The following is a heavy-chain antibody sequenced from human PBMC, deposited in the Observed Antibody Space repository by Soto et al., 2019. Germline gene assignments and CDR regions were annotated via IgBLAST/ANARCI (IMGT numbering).Heavy chain of an antibody. J-gene: IGHJ5*02. CDR1: GGSISSYY. CDR3: ARAPYYYDSTGGFDP. Sequence: SETLSLTCTVSGGSISSYYWSWIRQPPGKGLEWIGYIYYSGSTNYNPSLKSRVTISVDTSKNQFSLKLSSVTAADTAVYYCARAPYYYDSTGGFDPWGQGTLVTVSS. CDR2: IYYSGST. V-gene: IGHV4-59*01. D-gene: IGHD3-22*01.